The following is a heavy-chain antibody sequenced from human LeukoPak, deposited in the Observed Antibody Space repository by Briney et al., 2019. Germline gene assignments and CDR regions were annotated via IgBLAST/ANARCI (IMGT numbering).Heavy chain of an antibody. CDR1: GFTFSSYS. V-gene: IGHV3-21*01. Sequence: GGSLTLSCAASGFTFSSYSMNWVRQAPGKGLEWVSSISSSSSYIYYADSVKGRFTIYRDNAKNSLYLQMNSVRAEDTAVYYCASQLDIVVVVAANDYGMDVWGQGTTVTVSS. CDR3: ASQLDIVVVVAANDYGMDV. D-gene: IGHD2-15*01. J-gene: IGHJ6*02. CDR2: ISSSSSYI.